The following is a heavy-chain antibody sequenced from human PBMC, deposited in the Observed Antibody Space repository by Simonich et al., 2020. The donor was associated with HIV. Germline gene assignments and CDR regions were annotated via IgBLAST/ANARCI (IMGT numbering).Heavy chain of an antibody. CDR2: VNPEEGET. V-gene: IGHV1-24*01. CDR3: AAVKYYYDSSGFSYDGVDV. D-gene: IGHD3-22*01. Sequence: QVQLVQSGAEVKKPGASVKVSCKVSGYTLTELSMHWVRQAPGKGVEWMGGVNPEEGETIHAQKFQGRVTMTEDSSTDTAHMELSSLTSEDTAVYFCAAVKYYYDSSGFSYDGVDVWGQGTMVTVSS. J-gene: IGHJ3*01. CDR1: GYTLTELS.